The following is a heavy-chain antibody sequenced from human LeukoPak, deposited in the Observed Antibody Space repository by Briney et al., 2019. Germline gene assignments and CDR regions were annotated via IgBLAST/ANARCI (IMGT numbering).Heavy chain of an antibody. CDR3: ARVLWFGELYGSDGMDV. Sequence: GGSLRLSCAASGFTFSSYWMHWVRQAPGKGLVWVSRINSDGSITSYADSVKGRFTISRDNAKNTLYLQMNSLRAEDTAVYYCARVLWFGELYGSDGMDVWGKGTTVTVSS. D-gene: IGHD3-10*01. J-gene: IGHJ6*04. V-gene: IGHV3-74*01. CDR1: GFTFSSYW. CDR2: INSDGSIT.